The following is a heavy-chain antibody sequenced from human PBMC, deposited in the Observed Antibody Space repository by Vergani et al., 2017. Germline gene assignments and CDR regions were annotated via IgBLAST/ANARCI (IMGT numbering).Heavy chain of an antibody. V-gene: IGHV4-34*01. CDR2: VNHSGSI. D-gene: IGHD2-21*02. CDR1: GVSFTKYY. CDR3: ARVSRFSDPRHYYHYHYMDV. J-gene: IGHJ6*03. Sequence: QVQLQQWGAGLLKPSETLSLKCAVYGVSFTKYYWSWIRQPPGKGLEWIGEVNHSGSINYSPSLKSGVTISIDTSKQQFSLTLSSVTAADTAVYYCARVSRFSDPRHYYHYHYMDVWGDGNTVTVS.